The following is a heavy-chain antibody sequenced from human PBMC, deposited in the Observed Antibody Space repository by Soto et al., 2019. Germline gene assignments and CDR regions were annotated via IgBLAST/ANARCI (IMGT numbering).Heavy chain of an antibody. Sequence: QVQLVQSGAEVKKPGASVKVSCKASGYTFTSYDINWVRQATGQGLEWMGWMNPNSGNTGYAQKFQGRVTMTRNTSISTAYMELGSLRSEDTAVYYCAREGLAVAGRAFDYWGQGTLVTVSS. V-gene: IGHV1-8*01. CDR3: AREGLAVAGRAFDY. CDR2: MNPNSGNT. J-gene: IGHJ4*02. D-gene: IGHD6-19*01. CDR1: GYTFTSYD.